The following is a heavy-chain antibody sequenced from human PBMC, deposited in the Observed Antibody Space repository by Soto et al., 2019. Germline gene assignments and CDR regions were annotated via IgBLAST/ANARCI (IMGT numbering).Heavy chain of an antibody. Sequence: PGWSLRLSCAASGFTFSSYGMHWVRQAPGKGLEWVAVISYDGSNKYYADSVKGRFTISRDNSKNTLYLQMNSLRAEDTAVYYCAKAFADQKEYCSSTSCPYYYYGMDVWGQGTTVTVSS. CDR3: AKAFADQKEYCSSTSCPYYYYGMDV. V-gene: IGHV3-30*18. D-gene: IGHD2-2*01. CDR2: ISYDGSNK. CDR1: GFTFSSYG. J-gene: IGHJ6*02.